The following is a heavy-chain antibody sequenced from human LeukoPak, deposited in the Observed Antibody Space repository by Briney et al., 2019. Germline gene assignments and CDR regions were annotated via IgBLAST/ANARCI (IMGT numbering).Heavy chain of an antibody. CDR1: GFTFSSYG. V-gene: IGHV3-30*18. CDR3: AKDPKFDP. J-gene: IGHJ5*02. CDR2: ISYDGSNK. Sequence: PGGSLRLSCAASGFTFSSYGMHWVRQAPGKGLEWVAVISYDGSNKYYADSVKGRFTISRDNSKNTLYLQMNSLRAEDTAVYYCAKDPKFDPWGREPWSPSPQ.